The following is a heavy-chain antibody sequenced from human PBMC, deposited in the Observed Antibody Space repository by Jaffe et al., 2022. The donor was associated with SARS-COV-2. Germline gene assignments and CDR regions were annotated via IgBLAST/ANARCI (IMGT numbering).Heavy chain of an antibody. CDR1: GFTFSSYS. Sequence: EVQLVESGGGLVQPGGSLRLSCAASGFTFSSYSMNWVRQAPGKGLEWVSYISSSSSTIYYADSVKGRFTISRDNAKNSLYLQMNSLRDEDTAVYYCARDYYDFWSGYPKGYYYYGMDVWGQGTTVTVSS. V-gene: IGHV3-48*02. J-gene: IGHJ6*02. CDR3: ARDYYDFWSGYPKGYYYYGMDV. D-gene: IGHD3-3*01. CDR2: ISSSSSTI.